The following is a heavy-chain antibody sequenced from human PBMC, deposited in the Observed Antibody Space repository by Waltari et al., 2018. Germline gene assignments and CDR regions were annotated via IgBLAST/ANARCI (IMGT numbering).Heavy chain of an antibody. CDR2: INHSGST. Sequence: QVQLQQWGAGLLKPSETLSLTCAVDGGSFSGYDWSWIGQPPGKGLEWIGEINHSGSTNYNPSLKSRVTISVDTSKNQFSLKLSSVTAADTAVYYCARGWGRSSGWFSIRYWGQGTLVTVSS. CDR3: ARGWGRSSGWFSIRY. CDR1: GGSFSGYD. J-gene: IGHJ4*02. V-gene: IGHV4-34*01. D-gene: IGHD6-19*01.